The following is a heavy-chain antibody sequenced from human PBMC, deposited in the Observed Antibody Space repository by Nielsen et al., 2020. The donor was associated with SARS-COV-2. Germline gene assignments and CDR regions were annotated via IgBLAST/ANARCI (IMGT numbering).Heavy chain of an antibody. Sequence: WVRQAPGHRLQWMGWINPGNGNTKYSQKFQGRVTITRDTSASTVSMELSSLRSEDTAVYYCARDNVLLWLGESGDAFDIWGHGTMVTVSS. V-gene: IGHV1-3*01. CDR3: ARDNVLLWLGESGDAFDI. CDR2: INPGNGNT. D-gene: IGHD3-10*01. J-gene: IGHJ3*02.